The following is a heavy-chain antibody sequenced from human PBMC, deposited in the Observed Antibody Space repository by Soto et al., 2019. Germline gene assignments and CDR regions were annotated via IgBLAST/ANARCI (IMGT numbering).Heavy chain of an antibody. V-gene: IGHV3-48*03. D-gene: IGHD3-16*01. CDR2: ISYSGRDI. CDR3: ARAVVSAYREYDSDWSAP. Sequence: EAQLVGSGGKVVQPGGSVSLSCVASGFPFSTSDMNWVRQPPGKGLEWISHISYSGRDIRYADSVKGRFTISRDNVNNSLHLHMTSLRVEDTGLHYCARAVVSAYREYDSDWSAPWGQGTPVTVSS. CDR1: GFPFSTSD. J-gene: IGHJ5*02.